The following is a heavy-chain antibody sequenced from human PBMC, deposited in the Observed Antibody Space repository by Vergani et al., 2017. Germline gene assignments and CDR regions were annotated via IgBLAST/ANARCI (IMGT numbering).Heavy chain of an antibody. CDR1: GDSITNGGFS. V-gene: IGHV4-30-2*01. CDR2: IFPSGNS. CDR3: ARASLRALVGYYYYMDV. D-gene: IGHD3-16*02. Sequence: QLQLQESGSGLAKPSQTLSLTCAVSGDSITNGGFSWNWIRQPPGKGPEWIGYIFPSGNSDYNPSLKNRVSISLDKSKNQFSLWVNSVTAADTAVYFCARASLRALVGYYYYMDVWGKGKTVVVSS. J-gene: IGHJ6*03.